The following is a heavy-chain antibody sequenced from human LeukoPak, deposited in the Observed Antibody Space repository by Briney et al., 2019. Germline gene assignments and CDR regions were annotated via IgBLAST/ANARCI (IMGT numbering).Heavy chain of an antibody. J-gene: IGHJ4*02. Sequence: PSETLSLTCTVSGGSISSYYWSWIRQHSGKGLEWIGHIYYSGNTFYNPSLKSRITISVDTSNNQFSLKLSSVTAADTAVYYCARDALGPLDYWGQGTPVTVSS. D-gene: IGHD5-24*01. CDR2: IYYSGNT. CDR1: GGSISSYY. V-gene: IGHV4-59*06. CDR3: ARDALGPLDY.